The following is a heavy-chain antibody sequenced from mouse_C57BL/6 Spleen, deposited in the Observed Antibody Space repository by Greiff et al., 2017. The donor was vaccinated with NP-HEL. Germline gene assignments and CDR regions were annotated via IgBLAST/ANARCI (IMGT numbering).Heavy chain of an antibody. Sequence: VQLQQSGPELVKPGASVKISCKASGYAFSSSWMNWVKQRPGKGLEWIGRIYPGDGDTNYNGKFKGKATLTADKSSSTAYMQLSSLTSEDSAVYFCARGGHLYGGYYFDYWGQGTTLTVSS. CDR3: ARGGHLYGGYYFDY. CDR1: GYAFSSSW. D-gene: IGHD1-1*01. CDR2: IYPGDGDT. V-gene: IGHV1-82*01. J-gene: IGHJ2*01.